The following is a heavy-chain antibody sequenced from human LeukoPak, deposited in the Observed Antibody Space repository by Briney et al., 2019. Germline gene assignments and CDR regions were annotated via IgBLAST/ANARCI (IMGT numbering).Heavy chain of an antibody. V-gene: IGHV3-7*03. CDR2: IKLDGSEK. Sequence: GGSLRLSCAASGFTFSNYWMTWVRQAPGKGLEWVANIKLDGSEKNYVDSVKGRFTIPRDNSENSLYLQMNSLRAEDTAVYYCAKRYFYGMDVWGKGTTVTVSS. D-gene: IGHD3-9*01. CDR1: GFTFSNYW. CDR3: AKRYFYGMDV. J-gene: IGHJ6*04.